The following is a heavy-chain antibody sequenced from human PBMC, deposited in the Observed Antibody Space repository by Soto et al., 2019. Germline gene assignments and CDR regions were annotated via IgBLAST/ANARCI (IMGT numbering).Heavy chain of an antibody. J-gene: IGHJ4*02. CDR1: GFTVSSNY. CDR2: IYSGGST. V-gene: IGHV3-66*01. D-gene: IGHD2-2*03. CDR3: ARDSSSGYYYFDY. Sequence: GGSLRLSCAASGFTVSSNYMSWVRQAPGKGLEWVSVIYSGGSTYYADSVKGRFTISRDNSKNTLYLQMNSLRAEDTAVYYCARDSSSGYYYFDYWGQGTLVTVSS.